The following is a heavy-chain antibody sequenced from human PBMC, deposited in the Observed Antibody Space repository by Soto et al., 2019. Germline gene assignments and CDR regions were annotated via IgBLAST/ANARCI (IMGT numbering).Heavy chain of an antibody. D-gene: IGHD5-18*01. CDR3: ARQLSGGYSYGYYFDY. J-gene: IGHJ4*02. Sequence: SETLSLTCTVSGGSMRSSSHYWGWIRQPPGKGLEWIGSIYYSGSTAYNPSLKSRVTISVDTSKNQFSLKLTSVTAADTAVYYCARQLSGGYSYGYYFDYWGQGTLVTVS. CDR1: GGSMRSSSHY. V-gene: IGHV4-39*01. CDR2: IYYSGST.